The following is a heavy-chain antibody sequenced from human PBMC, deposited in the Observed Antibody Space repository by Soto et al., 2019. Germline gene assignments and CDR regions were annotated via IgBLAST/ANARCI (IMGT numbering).Heavy chain of an antibody. J-gene: IGHJ4*02. Sequence: PSETLSLTCAVSGGSISSSNWWSWVRQPPGKGLEWIGEIYHSGSTNYNPSLKSRVTMSVDTSKNHFSLKLISVTTADTAVYFCAREGNLGRWIQPLDSWGQGTLVTVSS. CDR3: AREGNLGRWIQPLDS. V-gene: IGHV4-4*02. D-gene: IGHD2-2*03. CDR1: GGSISSSNW. CDR2: IYHSGST.